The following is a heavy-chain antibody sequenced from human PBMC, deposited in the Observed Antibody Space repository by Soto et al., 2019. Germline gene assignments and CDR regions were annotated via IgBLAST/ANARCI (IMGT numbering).Heavy chain of an antibody. CDR3: ATSNWFDP. Sequence: QLQLQESGPGLVKPSETLSLTCTVSGGSISSRGYYWGWIRQPPGKGLEWIGTIYYSGSTYYNPSLKGRVPISVDTSKNQFSLKLSSVTAADTAVYYCATSNWFDPWGQGTLVTVSS. V-gene: IGHV4-39*01. CDR1: GGSISSRGYY. J-gene: IGHJ5*02. CDR2: IYYSGST.